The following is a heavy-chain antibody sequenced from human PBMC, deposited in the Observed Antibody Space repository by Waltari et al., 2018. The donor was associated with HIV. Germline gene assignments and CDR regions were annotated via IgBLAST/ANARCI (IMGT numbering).Heavy chain of an antibody. D-gene: IGHD3-22*01. CDR1: GFTFGSPP. Sequence: EVQLMASGGGLVQPGGALKLYCADSGFTFGSPPMPWVRPASGKGLGWVGRIRDIVNSYATAYGASVKGRFTISRDDSKKTAFLQMNSLKVEDTAVYYCFSTTADTSGSYWGQGTLVTVSS. CDR3: FSTTADTSGSY. J-gene: IGHJ4*02. V-gene: IGHV3-73*01. CDR2: IRDIVNSYAT.